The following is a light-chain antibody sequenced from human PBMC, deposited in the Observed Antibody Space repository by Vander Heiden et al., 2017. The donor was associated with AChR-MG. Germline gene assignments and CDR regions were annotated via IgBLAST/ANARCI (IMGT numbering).Light chain of an antibody. Sequence: EIVMTQSPATLSVSPGDRGTLSCRASQSVSSNLAWYQQKPGQAPRLLIYGASTRATGIPARFSGSGSGTEFTLTISSLQSEDFAVYYCQQYYNWPWTFGQGTKVEIK. J-gene: IGKJ1*01. CDR3: QQYYNWPWT. CDR1: QSVSSN. CDR2: GAS. V-gene: IGKV3-15*01.